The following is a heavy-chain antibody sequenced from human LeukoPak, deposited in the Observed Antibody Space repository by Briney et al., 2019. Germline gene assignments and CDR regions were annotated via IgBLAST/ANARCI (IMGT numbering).Heavy chain of an antibody. J-gene: IGHJ4*02. Sequence: HPGGSLRLSCAASGFTFSSYGMHWVRQAPGKGLEWVAVISYDGSNKYYADSVKGRFTISRDNSKNTLYLQMNSLRAEDTAVYYCAKDQTIVVVTAIPDYWGQGTLVTVSS. D-gene: IGHD2-21*02. CDR3: AKDQTIVVVTAIPDY. CDR1: GFTFSSYG. V-gene: IGHV3-30*18. CDR2: ISYDGSNK.